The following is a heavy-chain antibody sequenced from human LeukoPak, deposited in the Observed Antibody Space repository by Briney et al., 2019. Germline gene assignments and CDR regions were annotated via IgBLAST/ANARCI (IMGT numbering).Heavy chain of an antibody. J-gene: IGHJ4*02. CDR1: GYTFTGYY. V-gene: IGHV1-2*02. CDR3: ARPDILRYFDY. D-gene: IGHD3-9*01. Sequence: WASVKVSCKASGYTFTGYYMHWVRQAPGQGLEWMGWINPNSGGTNYAQKFQGRVTMTRDTSIGTAYMELSRLRSDDTAVYYCARPDILRYFDYWGQGTLVTVSS. CDR2: INPNSGGT.